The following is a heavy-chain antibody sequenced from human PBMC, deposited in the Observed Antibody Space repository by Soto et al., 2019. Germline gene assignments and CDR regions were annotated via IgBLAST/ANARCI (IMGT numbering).Heavy chain of an antibody. CDR3: ASASRTLQNG. CDR2: IKQDGSEA. D-gene: IGHD2-2*01. Sequence: EEQLVESGGGLVQPGGSLRLSCAASGFTFRSYWMSWVRQAPGKGLEWVANIKQDGSEAKYVDSVKGRFTISRDNAKKSLSLQLNSQSPEDKDAYYYASASRTLQNGCGEGNTVTVSS. J-gene: IGHJ6*02. CDR1: GFTFRSYW. V-gene: IGHV3-7*01.